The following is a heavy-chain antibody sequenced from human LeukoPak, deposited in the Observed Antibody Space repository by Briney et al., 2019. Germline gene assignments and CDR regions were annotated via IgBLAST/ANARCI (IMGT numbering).Heavy chain of an antibody. V-gene: IGHV4-34*01. J-gene: IGHJ4*02. Sequence: SETLSLTCAVFGGSFSDSYWTWIRQSPGKGLEWIGDIDHSGSSSHNPSLRSRFIMSADTSKNQISLWLSSVTAADTAVYYCARVINSFGAHYFDYWGQGTLVTVSS. CDR1: GGSFSDSY. D-gene: IGHD4/OR15-4a*01. CDR2: IDHSGSS. CDR3: ARVINSFGAHYFDY.